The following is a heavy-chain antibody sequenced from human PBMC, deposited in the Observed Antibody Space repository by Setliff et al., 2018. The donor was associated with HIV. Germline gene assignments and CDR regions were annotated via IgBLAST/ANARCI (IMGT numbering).Heavy chain of an antibody. CDR1: GFSFGSHS. Sequence: LRLSCAASGFSFGSHSMAWVRQAPGKGLEWVAYISSTSATIFYADSVKGRFTISRDNDEKPLFLQMNDLRAEDSGMYYCARDPVAAVVLGFDNWFDPWGQGTLVTVSS. V-gene: IGHV3-48*01. D-gene: IGHD2-15*01. CDR2: ISSTSATI. J-gene: IGHJ5*02. CDR3: ARDPVAAVVLGFDNWFDP.